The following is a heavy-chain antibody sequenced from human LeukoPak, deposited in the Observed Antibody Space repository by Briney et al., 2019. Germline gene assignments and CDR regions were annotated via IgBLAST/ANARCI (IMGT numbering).Heavy chain of an antibody. CDR2: LDYSVST. J-gene: IGHJ3*02. V-gene: IGHV4-31*03. CDR1: GGSISSGGYY. D-gene: IGHD3-22*01. Sequence: SQTLSLTCTVSGGSISSGGYYWSWSRQHPGKGRGWIGYLDYSVSTYYKPSLKSRVTIPVDTSKTPFSRKLTSVTAADPAVSFCASYYDSSARLDIWGEGTMVTVSS. CDR3: ASYYDSSARLDI.